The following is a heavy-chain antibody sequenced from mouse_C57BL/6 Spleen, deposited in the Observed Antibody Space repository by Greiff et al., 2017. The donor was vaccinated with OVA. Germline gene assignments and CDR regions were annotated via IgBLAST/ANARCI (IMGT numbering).Heavy chain of an antibody. V-gene: IGHV1-81*01. J-gene: IGHJ2*01. CDR2: IYPRSGNT. CDR1: GYTFTSYG. D-gene: IGHD1-1*01. CDR3: GWNYYYGSSYVGDY. Sequence: QVQLQQSGAELARPGASVKLSCKASGYTFTSYGLSWVKQRTGQGLEWIGEIYPRSGNTYYNEKFKGKATLTADKSSSTAYMELRSLTSDDAAVYFCGWNYYYGSSYVGDYWGQGTTLTVSS.